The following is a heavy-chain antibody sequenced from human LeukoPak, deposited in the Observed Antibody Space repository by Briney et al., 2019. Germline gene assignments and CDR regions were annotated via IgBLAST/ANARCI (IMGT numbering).Heavy chain of an antibody. D-gene: IGHD3-10*01. CDR2: ISNNGGYT. CDR1: GFTFSSSA. J-gene: IGHJ4*02. V-gene: IGHV3-23*01. Sequence: GGSLRLSCAASGFTFSSSAMSWVRQAPGKGLEWVSAISNNGGYTYYADSVQGRFTISRDNAQNSLYLQMDSLRVEDTAVYYCARDQAHFGSGSYYYKPPYYFDYWGQGTLVTVSS. CDR3: ARDQAHFGSGSYYYKPPYYFDY.